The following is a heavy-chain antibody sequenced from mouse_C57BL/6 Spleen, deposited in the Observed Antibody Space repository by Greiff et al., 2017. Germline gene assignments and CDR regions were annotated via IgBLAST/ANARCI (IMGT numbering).Heavy chain of an antibody. CDR2: IWGGGSA. J-gene: IGHJ3*01. CDR3: AKRDYYGSSYGFAY. V-gene: IGHV2-9*01. Sequence: VKLMESGPGLVAPSQSLSITCTVSGFSLTSYCVDWVRQPPGKGLEWLGVIWGGGSANYNSAHMSRLGIRTDNSKSKVFLKMNSRQTDDTAMYYCAKRDYYGSSYGFAYWGQGTLVTVSA. CDR1: GFSLTSYC. D-gene: IGHD1-1*01.